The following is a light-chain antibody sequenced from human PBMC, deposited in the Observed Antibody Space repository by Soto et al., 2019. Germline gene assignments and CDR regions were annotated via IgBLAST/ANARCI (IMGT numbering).Light chain of an antibody. CDR2: DAS. V-gene: IGKV3-15*01. J-gene: IGKJ4*01. CDR1: QSVSSN. CDR3: QQYNDGLT. Sequence: EIVMTQSPATLSVSPGERATLSCRASQSVSSNLAWYHQKPGQAPRLIIYDASTRATGIPARLSGSGSGTEFTLTISSLQSEDFAVYHCQQYNDGLTFGGGTKVEIK.